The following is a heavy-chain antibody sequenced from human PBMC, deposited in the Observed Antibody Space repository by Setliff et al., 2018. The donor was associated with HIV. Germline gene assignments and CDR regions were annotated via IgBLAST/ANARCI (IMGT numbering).Heavy chain of an antibody. V-gene: IGHV4-4*02. Sequence: PSETLSLTCAVSSGSISSDNWWTWLRQPPGKGLEWLGEIYHSGSTSYNPSLSSRLTISVDTSKNQVSLQLRSVTAADTAVYYCARGITQHISMIRYFDFWGQGMLVTVSS. CDR1: SGSISSDNW. CDR3: ARGITQHISMIRYFDF. D-gene: IGHD3-22*01. J-gene: IGHJ4*02. CDR2: IYHSGST.